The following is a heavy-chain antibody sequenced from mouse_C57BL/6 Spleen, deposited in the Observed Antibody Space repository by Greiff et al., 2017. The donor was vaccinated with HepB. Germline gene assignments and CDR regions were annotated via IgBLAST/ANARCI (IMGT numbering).Heavy chain of an antibody. CDR2: IYPGDGDT. J-gene: IGHJ2*01. CDR3: ASSPYYPDYFDY. CDR1: GYAFSSSW. D-gene: IGHD1-1*02. V-gene: IGHV1-82*01. Sequence: QVQLKESGPELVKPGASVKISCKASGYAFSSSWMNWVKQRPGKGLEWIGRIYPGDGDTNYNGKFKGKATLTADKSSSTAYMQLSSLTSEDSAVYFCASSPYYPDYFDYWGQGTTLTVSS.